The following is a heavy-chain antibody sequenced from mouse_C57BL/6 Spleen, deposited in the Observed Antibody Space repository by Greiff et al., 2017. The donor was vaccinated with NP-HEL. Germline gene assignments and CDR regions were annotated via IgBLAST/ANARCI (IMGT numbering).Heavy chain of an antibody. CDR2: IDPETGGT. CDR1: GYTFTDYE. V-gene: IGHV1-15*01. D-gene: IGHD2-1*01. Sequence: VKLVESGAELVRPGASVTLSCKASGYTFTDYEMHWVKQTPVHGLEWIGAIDPETGGTAYNQKFKGKAILTADKSSSTAYMELRSLTSEDSAVYYCTRGLYGNPWFAYWGQGTLVTVSA. CDR3: TRGLYGNPWFAY. J-gene: IGHJ3*01.